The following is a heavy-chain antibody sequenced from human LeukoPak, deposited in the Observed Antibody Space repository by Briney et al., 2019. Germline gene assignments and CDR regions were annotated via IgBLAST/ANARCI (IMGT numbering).Heavy chain of an antibody. CDR1: GGSFSGYY. V-gene: IGHV4-34*01. CDR3: ARSLIPHCSGGSCYSRRKAWFDP. CDR2: INHSGST. J-gene: IGHJ5*02. D-gene: IGHD2-15*01. Sequence: SETLSLTCAVYGGSFSGYYWSWIRQPPGKGLEWIGEINHSGSTNYNPSLKSRVTISVDTSKNQFSLKLSSVTAADTAVYYCARSLIPHCSGGSCYSRRKAWFDPWGQGTLVTVSS.